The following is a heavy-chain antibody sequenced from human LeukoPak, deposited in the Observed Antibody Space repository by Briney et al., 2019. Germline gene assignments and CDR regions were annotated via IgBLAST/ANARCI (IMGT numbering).Heavy chain of an antibody. Sequence: SVKVSCRASGGTFSSYAISWVRQAPGQGLEWMGGIIPIFGTANYAQKFQGRVTITADESTSTAYMELSSLRSEDTAVYYCARGGQWLNDAFDIWGQGTMVTVSS. V-gene: IGHV1-69*01. J-gene: IGHJ3*02. CDR1: GGTFSSYA. D-gene: IGHD6-19*01. CDR2: IIPIFGTA. CDR3: ARGGQWLNDAFDI.